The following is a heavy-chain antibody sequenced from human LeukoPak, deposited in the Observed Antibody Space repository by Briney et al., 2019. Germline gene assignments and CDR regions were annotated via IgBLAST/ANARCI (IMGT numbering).Heavy chain of an antibody. D-gene: IGHD2-21*02. V-gene: IGHV4-34*01. CDR3: ARGATQAYCGGDCPNFDY. CDR1: GGSFSGYY. Sequence: SETLSLTCAVYGGSFSGYYWSWIRQPPGKGLEWIGETNHSGSTNYNPSLKSRVTISVDTSKNQFSLKLSSVTAADTAVYYCARGATQAYCGGDCPNFDYWGQGTLVTVSS. CDR2: TNHSGST. J-gene: IGHJ4*02.